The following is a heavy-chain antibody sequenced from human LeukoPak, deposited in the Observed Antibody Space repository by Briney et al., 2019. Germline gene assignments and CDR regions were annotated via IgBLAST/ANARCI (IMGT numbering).Heavy chain of an antibody. Sequence: PGGSLRLSCAASGFTVSSNYMSWVRQAPGKGLEWVSVIYSGGSTYYADSVKGRFTISRDNSKNTLYLQMNSLRAEDTAVYYCARDPVLGPYYFDYWGQGTLVTVSS. CDR1: GFTVSSNY. CDR3: ARDPVLGPYYFDY. J-gene: IGHJ4*02. CDR2: IYSGGST. D-gene: IGHD3-10*01. V-gene: IGHV3-66*01.